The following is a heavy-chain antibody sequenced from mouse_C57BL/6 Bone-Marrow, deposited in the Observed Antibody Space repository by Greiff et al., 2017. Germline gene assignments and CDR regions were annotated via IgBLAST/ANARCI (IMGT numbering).Heavy chain of an antibody. V-gene: IGHV2-9-1*01. J-gene: IGHJ4*01. CDR3: ASLLLGAMDY. CDR1: GFSLTSYA. D-gene: IGHD1-1*01. CDR2: IWTGGGT. Sequence: VKLVESGPGLVAPSQSLSITCTVSGFSLTSYAISWVRQPPGKGLEWLGVIWTGGGTNYNSALKSRLSISKDNSKSQVFLQMNSLQTDDTARYYCASLLLGAMDYWGQGTSVTVSS.